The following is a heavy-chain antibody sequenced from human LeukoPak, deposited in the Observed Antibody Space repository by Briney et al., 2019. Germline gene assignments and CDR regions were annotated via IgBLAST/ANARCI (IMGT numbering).Heavy chain of an antibody. V-gene: IGHV3-30*18. Sequence: GGSLRLSCAASGFTFSSYGMHWVRQAPGKGLEWVAVIPYDGSNKYYADSVKGRFTISRDNSKNTLYLQMNSLRAEDTAVYYCAKDQVGASLNLDYWGQGTLVTVSS. CDR1: GFTFSSYG. D-gene: IGHD1-26*01. CDR3: AKDQVGASLNLDY. CDR2: IPYDGSNK. J-gene: IGHJ4*02.